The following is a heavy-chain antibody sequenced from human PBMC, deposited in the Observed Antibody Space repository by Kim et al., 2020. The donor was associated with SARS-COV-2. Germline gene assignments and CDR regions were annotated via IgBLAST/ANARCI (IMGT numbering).Heavy chain of an antibody. V-gene: IGHV3-15*01. Sequence: GGSLRLSCAASGFTFSNAWMSWVRQAPGKGLEWVGRIKSKTDGGTTDYAAPVKGRFTISRDDSKNTLYLQMNSLKTEDTAVYYCTTDPYYYDSSGYSAVDYWGQGTLVTVSS. CDR2: IKSKTDGGTT. D-gene: IGHD3-22*01. CDR3: TTDPYYYDSSGYSAVDY. CDR1: GFTFSNAW. J-gene: IGHJ4*02.